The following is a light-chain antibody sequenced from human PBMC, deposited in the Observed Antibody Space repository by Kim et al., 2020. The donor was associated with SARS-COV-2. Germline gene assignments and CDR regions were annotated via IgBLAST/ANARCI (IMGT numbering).Light chain of an antibody. CDR3: QSRDTGGVL. J-gene: IGLJ2*01. Sequence: SSELTQDPAVSVALGQTVRITCQGDSLRTYYASWYQQRPGQAPVLVIYGKDNRPSGIPDRFSGSTSGNTASLTITGAQSEDEADYYCQSRDTGGVLFGGG. CDR2: GKD. CDR1: SLRTYY. V-gene: IGLV3-19*01.